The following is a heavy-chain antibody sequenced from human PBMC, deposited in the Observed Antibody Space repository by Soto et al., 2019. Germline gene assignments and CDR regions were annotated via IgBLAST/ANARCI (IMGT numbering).Heavy chain of an antibody. CDR2: IGVGSGNR. Sequence: GASVKVSCKPSGFTFTSSAVQWVRQARGQRREWIGWIGVGSGNRHYAQKFQERVTITRDMSTNTAYMELSSLRSEDTAVYYCAALGVNFDHWGQGTLVTVSS. CDR3: AALGVNFDH. CDR1: GFTFTSSA. J-gene: IGHJ4*02. D-gene: IGHD2-8*01. V-gene: IGHV1-58*01.